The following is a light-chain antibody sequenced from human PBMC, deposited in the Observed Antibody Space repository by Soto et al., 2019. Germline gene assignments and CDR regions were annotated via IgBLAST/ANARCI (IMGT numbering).Light chain of an antibody. Sequence: QSVLTQPASVSGSPGQSITISCTGTSSDVGGYNYVSWYQQHPGKAPKLMIYEVSNRPPGVSNRFSGSKSGNTASLTISGRQAEDEADYYCSSYTSSSTVVFGGGTKLTVL. CDR3: SSYTSSSTVV. CDR2: EVS. J-gene: IGLJ2*01. CDR1: SSDVGGYNY. V-gene: IGLV2-14*01.